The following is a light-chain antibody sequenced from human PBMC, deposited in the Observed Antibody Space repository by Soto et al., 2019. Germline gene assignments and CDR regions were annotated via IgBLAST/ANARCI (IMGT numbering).Light chain of an antibody. CDR1: QSVSSN. Sequence: EIVMTQSPATLSVSPGERATLSCRASQSVSSNLAWYQQKPGQAPRLLINGGSTRATGIPARFSGSGSGTEFTLNISSLQSEDFAVYYSQQYNNWPPMACGQGTKVDIK. CDR2: GGS. CDR3: QQYNNWPPMA. V-gene: IGKV3-15*01. J-gene: IGKJ1*01.